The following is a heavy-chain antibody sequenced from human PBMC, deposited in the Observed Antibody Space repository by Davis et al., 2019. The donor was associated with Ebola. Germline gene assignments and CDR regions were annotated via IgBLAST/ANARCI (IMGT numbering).Heavy chain of an antibody. Sequence: GESLKISCAASGFTFSSYAMTWVRQAPGKGLEWVAVISYDGSNKYYADSVKGRFTISRDNSKNTLYLQMNSLRAEDTAVYYCARDLPGGDWYFDLWGRGTLVTVSS. J-gene: IGHJ2*01. CDR2: ISYDGSNK. CDR1: GFTFSSYA. CDR3: ARDLPGGDWYFDL. V-gene: IGHV3-30*03. D-gene: IGHD1-14*01.